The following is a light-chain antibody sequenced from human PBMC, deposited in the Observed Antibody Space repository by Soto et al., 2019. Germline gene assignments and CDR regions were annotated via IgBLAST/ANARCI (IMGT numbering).Light chain of an antibody. J-gene: IGKJ5*01. CDR3: QVRTNWSIA. Sequence: EFVLTQSPATLSLSPGERATLSCRASQSVSSYLAWYQQKPGQAPRLLIYDASNRATGIPARFSGTGSGTDFTITINNLEPEDFAVYYCQVRTNWSIAFGRGTRLETK. V-gene: IGKV3-11*01. CDR2: DAS. CDR1: QSVSSY.